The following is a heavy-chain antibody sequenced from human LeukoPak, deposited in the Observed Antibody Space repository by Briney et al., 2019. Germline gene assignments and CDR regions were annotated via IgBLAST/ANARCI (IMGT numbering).Heavy chain of an antibody. CDR3: AREFSGGDYLDY. Sequence: GESLRLSCAASGFTFSSYGMHWVRQAPGKGLEWVAVIWYDGSNKYYADSVKGRFTISRDNSKNTLYLQMNSLRAEDTAVYYCAREFSGGDYLDYWGQGTLVTVSS. CDR1: GFTFSSYG. J-gene: IGHJ4*02. CDR2: IWYDGSNK. V-gene: IGHV3-33*01. D-gene: IGHD3-10*01.